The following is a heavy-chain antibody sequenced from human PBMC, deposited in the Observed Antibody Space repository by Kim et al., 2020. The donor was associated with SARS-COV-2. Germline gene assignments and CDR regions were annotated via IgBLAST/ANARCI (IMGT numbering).Heavy chain of an antibody. J-gene: IGHJ4*02. CDR3: ARGQLLRDGYNSYYFDY. Sequence: FQGRVTLTRDTSASTAYMELSSLRSEDTAVYYCARGQLLRDGYNSYYFDYWGQGTLVTVSS. D-gene: IGHD5-12*01. V-gene: IGHV1-3*01.